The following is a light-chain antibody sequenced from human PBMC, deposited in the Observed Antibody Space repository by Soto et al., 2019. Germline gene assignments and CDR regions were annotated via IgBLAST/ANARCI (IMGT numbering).Light chain of an antibody. V-gene: IGKV3-20*01. Sequence: EIVMTQSPATLSVSPCERSTLSCRASQSVSISYLAWYQQKPGQAPRLLIYGASSRATGIPDRFSGSGSGTDFTLTISRLEPEDFAVYYCQQYGSSPTFGQGTKVDIK. CDR2: GAS. CDR3: QQYGSSPT. J-gene: IGKJ1*01. CDR1: QSVSISY.